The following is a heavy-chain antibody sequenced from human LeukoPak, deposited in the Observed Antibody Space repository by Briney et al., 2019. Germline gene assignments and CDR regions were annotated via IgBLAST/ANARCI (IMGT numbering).Heavy chain of an antibody. CDR3: ARGAYYDGSGYYSYYFDY. V-gene: IGHV3-30*02. J-gene: IGHJ4*02. CDR1: GFTFSSFS. Sequence: SGGSLRLSCAASGFTFSSFSMNWVRQAPGKGLEWVAFIRLDGSNKDYADSVKGRFTISRDNSKNTLDLQMNSLRTEDTAVYYCARGAYYDGSGYYSYYFDYWGQGTLVTVSS. D-gene: IGHD3-22*01. CDR2: IRLDGSNK.